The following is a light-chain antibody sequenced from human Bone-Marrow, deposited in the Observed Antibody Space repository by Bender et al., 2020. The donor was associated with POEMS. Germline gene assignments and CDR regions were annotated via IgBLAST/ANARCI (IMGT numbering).Light chain of an antibody. CDR2: GDN. Sequence: QSVLTQPPSVSGAQGQSVTISCTGSSSNFGAGFYVSWFKKVPETAPKLVVFGDNNRPSGVPDRFSGSKSGTSASLAITGLQADDEADYYCQSFDSSLTAVVFGGGTRLTVL. J-gene: IGLJ2*01. V-gene: IGLV1-40*01. CDR1: SSNFGAGFY. CDR3: QSFDSSLTAVV.